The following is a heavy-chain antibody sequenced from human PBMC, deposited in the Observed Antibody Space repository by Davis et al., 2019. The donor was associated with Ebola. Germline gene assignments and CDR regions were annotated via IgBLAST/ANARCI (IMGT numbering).Heavy chain of an antibody. J-gene: IGHJ5*02. D-gene: IGHD1-26*01. CDR1: GFTFSSNY. Sequence: GGSLRLSCAASGFTFSSNYMSWVRQAPGKGLEWVSVIYSGGSTYYADSVKGRFTISRDNSKNTLYLQMNSLRSDDTAVYYCAKIVGATTARGLYNWFDPWGQGTLVTVSS. CDR3: AKIVGATTARGLYNWFDP. CDR2: IYSGGST. V-gene: IGHV3-53*05.